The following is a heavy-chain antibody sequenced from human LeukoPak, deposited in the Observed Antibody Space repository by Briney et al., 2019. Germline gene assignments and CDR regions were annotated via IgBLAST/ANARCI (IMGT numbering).Heavy chain of an antibody. CDR2: ISWNSVSI. J-gene: IGHJ4*02. V-gene: IGHV3-9*03. CDR1: GFTFHDYA. CDR3: AKDIGGAVAGYFDY. Sequence: GGSLRLSCAASGFTFHDYAMHWVRQAPGKGLEWVSGISWNSVSIGYADSVKGRFTISRDNAKKSLYLQMNSLRAEDMALYYCAKDIGGAVAGYFDYWGQGTLVTVSS. D-gene: IGHD6-19*01.